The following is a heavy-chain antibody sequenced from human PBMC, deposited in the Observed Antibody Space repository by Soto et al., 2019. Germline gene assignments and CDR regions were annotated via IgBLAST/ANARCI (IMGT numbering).Heavy chain of an antibody. J-gene: IGHJ4*02. V-gene: IGHV3-23*01. D-gene: IGHD2-15*01. CDR2: ISGSGGST. CDR3: AKGVVAATQTPFDY. Sequence: PGGSLRLSCAASGFTFSSYAMSWVRQAPGKGLEWVSAISGSGGSTYYADSVKGRFTISRDNSKNTLYLQMNSLRAEDTAVYYCAKGVVAATQTPFDYWGQGTLVTAPQ. CDR1: GFTFSSYA.